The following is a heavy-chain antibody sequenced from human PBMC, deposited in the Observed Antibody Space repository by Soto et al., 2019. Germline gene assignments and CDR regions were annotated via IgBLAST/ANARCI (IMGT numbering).Heavy chain of an antibody. CDR2: ISGSGGST. Sequence: RHPKTAARVTFCIYAMSWVRKIQGKGLEWVSAISGSGGSTYYADSVKGRFTISRDNSKNTLYLQMNSLRAEDTAAYYCAPLWFGASTLLDVWGKGTTVTVSS. CDR1: RVTFCIYA. CDR3: APLWFGASTLLDV. V-gene: IGHV3-23*01. D-gene: IGHD3-10*01. J-gene: IGHJ6*04.